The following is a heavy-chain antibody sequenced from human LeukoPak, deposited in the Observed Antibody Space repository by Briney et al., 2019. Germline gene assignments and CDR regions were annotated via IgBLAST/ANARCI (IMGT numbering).Heavy chain of an antibody. CDR2: ISSSSSYI. D-gene: IGHD3-3*02. CDR1: GFTFSSYS. Sequence: GGSLRLSCAASGFTFSSYSMNWVRQAPGKGLEWVSSISSSSSYIYYADSVKGRFTISRDNAKNSLYLQMNSLRAEDTVVYYCAREGAVLEWLFTFDPWGQGTLVTVSS. V-gene: IGHV3-21*01. J-gene: IGHJ5*02. CDR3: AREGAVLEWLFTFDP.